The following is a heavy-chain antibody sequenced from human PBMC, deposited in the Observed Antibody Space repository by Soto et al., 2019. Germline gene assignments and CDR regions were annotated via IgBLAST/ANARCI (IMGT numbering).Heavy chain of an antibody. CDR3: ARHPYDSSGYYGNLFDP. CDR1: GYSFTSYW. D-gene: IGHD3-22*01. CDR2: IDPSDSYT. V-gene: IGHV5-10-1*01. Sequence: GESLKISCKGSGYSFTSYWISWVRQMPGKGLEWMGRIDPSDSYTNYSPSFQGHVTISADKSISTAYLQWSSLKASDTAMYYCARHPYDSSGYYGNLFDPWGQGTLVTVSS. J-gene: IGHJ5*02.